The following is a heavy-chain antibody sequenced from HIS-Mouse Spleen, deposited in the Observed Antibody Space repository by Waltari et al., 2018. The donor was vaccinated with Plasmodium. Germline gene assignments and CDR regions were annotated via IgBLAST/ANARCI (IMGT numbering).Heavy chain of an antibody. J-gene: IGHJ2*01. CDR1: GGSFSGSY. D-gene: IGHD3-10*01. CDR2: INHSGST. CDR3: ARGRVLGTSSGYFDL. V-gene: IGHV4-34*01. Sequence: QVQLQQWGAGLLKPSEPLSLTCAVYGGSFSGSYWSWIRHPPGKGLEWIGEINHSGSTNYNPSLKSRVTISVDTSKNQFSLKLSSVTAADTAVYYCARGRVLGTSSGYFDLWGRGTLVTVSS.